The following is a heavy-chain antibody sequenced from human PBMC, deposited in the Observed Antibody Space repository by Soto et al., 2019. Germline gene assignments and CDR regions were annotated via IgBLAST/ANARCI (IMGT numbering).Heavy chain of an antibody. J-gene: IGHJ6*02. V-gene: IGHV4-31*03. CDR1: GVSISSGGYY. Sequence: SETLSLTCTVSGVSISSGGYYWSWIRQHPGKGLEWIGYIYYSGSTYYNPSLKSRVTISVDTSKNQFSLKLSSVTAADTAVYYWARAVGRLSGYDFYPFYGYGMDVWGQGTTVTVSS. D-gene: IGHD5-12*01. CDR3: ARAVGRLSGYDFYPFYGYGMDV. CDR2: IYYSGST.